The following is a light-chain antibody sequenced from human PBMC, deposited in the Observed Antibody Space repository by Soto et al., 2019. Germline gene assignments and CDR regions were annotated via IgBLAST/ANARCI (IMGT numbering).Light chain of an antibody. CDR3: SSYAISTTLVV. V-gene: IGLV2-14*03. J-gene: IGLJ2*01. CDR2: DVT. CDR1: SSDVGGYNY. Sequence: QSALTQPASVSGSPGQSITISCTGTSSDVGGYNYVSWYQQHPGKAPKLMIYDVTNRPSGVSNRFSASKSGNTASLTISGLQAEDEAYYYCSSYAISTTLVVFGGGTKLTVL.